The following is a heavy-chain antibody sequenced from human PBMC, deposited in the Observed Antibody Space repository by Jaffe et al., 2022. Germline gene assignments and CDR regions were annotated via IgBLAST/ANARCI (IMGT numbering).Heavy chain of an antibody. Sequence: QVQLVESGGGVVQPGGSLRLSCAASGFTFSSYGMHWVRQAPGKGLEWVAFIRYDGSNKYYADSVKGRFTISRDNSKNTLYLQMNSLRAEDTAVYYCANQDSYYYGSGSYSSKYYYYMDVWGKGTTVTVSS. V-gene: IGHV3-30*02. J-gene: IGHJ6*03. CDR3: ANQDSYYYGSGSYSSKYYYYMDV. D-gene: IGHD3-10*01. CDR2: IRYDGSNK. CDR1: GFTFSSYG.